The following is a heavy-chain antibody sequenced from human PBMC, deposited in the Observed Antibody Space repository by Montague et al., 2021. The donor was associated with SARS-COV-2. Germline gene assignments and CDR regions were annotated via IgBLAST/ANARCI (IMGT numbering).Heavy chain of an antibody. D-gene: IGHD2-2*01. J-gene: IGHJ3*02. Sequence: SETLSLTCAISGGSFSNYYWSWIRQPPGKGLEWIGEVNQSGTTIYNPSVKSGVTISEDTSKNQFYLRLNSVTAADKALYYRARSRRPVVVPGAGPAGRAFDIWGQGTMVTVSS. CDR3: ARSRRPVVVPGAGPAGRAFDI. V-gene: IGHV4-34*01. CDR1: GGSFSNYY. CDR2: VNQSGTT.